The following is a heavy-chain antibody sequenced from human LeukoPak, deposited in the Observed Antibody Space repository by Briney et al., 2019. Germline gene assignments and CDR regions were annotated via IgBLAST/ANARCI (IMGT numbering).Heavy chain of an antibody. V-gene: IGHV3-21*01. D-gene: IGHD5-18*01. CDR1: GFTFSSYS. Sequence: GGSLRLSCAASGFTFSSYSMNWVRQAPGKGLEWVSSISSSSSYIYYADSVKGRFTISRDNAKNSLYLQMNSLRAEDTAVCYCASGYPNAFDIWGQGTMVTVSS. J-gene: IGHJ3*02. CDR3: ASGYPNAFDI. CDR2: ISSSSSYI.